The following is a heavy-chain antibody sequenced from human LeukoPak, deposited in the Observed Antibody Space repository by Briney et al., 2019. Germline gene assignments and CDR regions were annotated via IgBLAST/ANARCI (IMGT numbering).Heavy chain of an antibody. CDR2: IYYSGST. CDR1: GGSISSGGYY. V-gene: IGHV4-31*03. Sequence: SETLSLTCTVSGGSISSGGYYWSWIRQHPGKGLEWIGYIYYSGSTYYNPSLKSRVTISVDTSKNQFSLKLSSVTAADTAVYYCASSLMRYSSSWGPYYYYYGMDVWGQGTTVTVSS. J-gene: IGHJ6*02. CDR3: ASSLMRYSSSWGPYYYYYGMDV. D-gene: IGHD6-13*01.